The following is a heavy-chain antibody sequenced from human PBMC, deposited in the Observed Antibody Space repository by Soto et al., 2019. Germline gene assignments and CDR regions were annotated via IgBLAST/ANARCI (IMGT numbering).Heavy chain of an antibody. CDR1: GGTFSSYV. CDR2: IIPMFGIT. V-gene: IGHV1-69*04. CDR3: ARDRALNYAALVMAY. J-gene: IGHJ4*02. D-gene: IGHD2-21*01. Sequence: QVQLVQSGAEVKKPGSSMKVSCKASGGTFSSYVFSWVRQAPGQGLEWMGRIIPMFGITNYAQKFEGRVTITADTSTTTVDMELKRLLSEDTAIYYCARDRALNYAALVMAYWGQGTLVTVSS.